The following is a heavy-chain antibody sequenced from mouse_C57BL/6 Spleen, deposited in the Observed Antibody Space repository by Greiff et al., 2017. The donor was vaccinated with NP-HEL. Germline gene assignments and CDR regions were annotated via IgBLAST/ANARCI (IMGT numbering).Heavy chain of an antibody. D-gene: IGHD2-5*01. J-gene: IGHJ3*01. V-gene: IGHV5-12*01. CDR1: GFTFSDYY. CDR3: ARAYSNSFAY. CDR2: ISNGGGST. Sequence: EVMLVESGGGLVQPGGSLKLSCAASGFTFSDYYMYWVRQTPEKRLEWVAYISNGGGSTYYPDTVKGRFTISRDNAKNTLYLQMSRLKSEDTAMYYCARAYSNSFAYWGQGTLVTVSA.